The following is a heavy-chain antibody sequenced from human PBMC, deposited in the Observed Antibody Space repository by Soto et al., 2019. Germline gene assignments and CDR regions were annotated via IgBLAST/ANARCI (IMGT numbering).Heavy chain of an antibody. D-gene: IGHD4-17*01. CDR2: IYPGDSDV. J-gene: IGHJ6*02. CDR3: ARRPRYGEYGNYYYYYAMDV. CDR1: GYNFPNYW. Sequence: GESLKISCKASGYNFPNYWIVWVRQMPGKGLEWMGFIYPGDSDVRYSPSFQGQVTISADKSISTAYLQWRSLKASDTAMYYCARRPRYGEYGNYYYYYAMDVWGQGTTVTVSS. V-gene: IGHV5-51*01.